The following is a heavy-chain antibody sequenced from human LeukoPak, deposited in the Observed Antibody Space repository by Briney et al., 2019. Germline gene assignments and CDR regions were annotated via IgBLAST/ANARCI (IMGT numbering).Heavy chain of an antibody. D-gene: IGHD2-21*02. J-gene: IGHJ4*02. CDR1: GFTFSSYG. CDR2: IWYDGSNK. Sequence: GGSLRLSCAVSGFTFSSYGMHWVRQAPGKGLEWVAVIWYDGSNKYYADSVKGRFTISRDNSKNTLYLQMNSLRAEDTAVYYCAKDRGVVTATFDYWGQGTLVTVSS. CDR3: AKDRGVVTATFDY. V-gene: IGHV3-33*06.